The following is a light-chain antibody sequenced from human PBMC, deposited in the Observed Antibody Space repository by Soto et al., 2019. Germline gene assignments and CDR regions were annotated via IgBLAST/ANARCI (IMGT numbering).Light chain of an antibody. J-gene: IGLJ2*01. V-gene: IGLV1-40*01. Sequence: QSVLTQPPSVSGAPGQRVTISCTGSSSNIGAGYDVHWYQQLPGTAPKLLIYSNNNRPSGVPDRFSASKSGTSASLAITGLQAEDEADYYCQSYDISLSGYVIFGGGTKLTDL. CDR2: SNN. CDR3: QSYDISLSGYVI. CDR1: SSNIGAGYD.